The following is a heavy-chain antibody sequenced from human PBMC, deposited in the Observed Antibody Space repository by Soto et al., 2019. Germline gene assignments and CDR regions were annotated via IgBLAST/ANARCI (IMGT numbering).Heavy chain of an antibody. J-gene: IGHJ6*02. Sequence: SETLSLTCTVSGGSISSGGYYWSWIRQHPGKGLEWIGYIYYSGSTYYNPSLKSRVTISVDTSKNQFSLKLSSVTAADTAVYYWARDQGAGGNGMDVGGQGTPVTVS. CDR1: GGSISSGGYY. V-gene: IGHV4-31*03. CDR2: IYYSGST. CDR3: ARDQGAGGNGMDV.